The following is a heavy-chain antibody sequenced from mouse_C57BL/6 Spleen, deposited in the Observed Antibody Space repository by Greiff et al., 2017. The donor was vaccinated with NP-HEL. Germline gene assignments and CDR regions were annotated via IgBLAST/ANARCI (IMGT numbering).Heavy chain of an antibody. V-gene: IGHV5-17*01. CDR2: ISSGSSTI. CDR3: ASRDGFAY. CDR1: GFTFSDYG. Sequence: EVKVVESGGGLVKPGGSLKLSCAASGFTFSDYGMHWVRQAPEKGLEWVAYISSGSSTIYYADTVKGRFTISRDNAKNTLFLQMTSLRSKDTAMYYCASRDGFAYWGQGTLVTVSA. J-gene: IGHJ3*01.